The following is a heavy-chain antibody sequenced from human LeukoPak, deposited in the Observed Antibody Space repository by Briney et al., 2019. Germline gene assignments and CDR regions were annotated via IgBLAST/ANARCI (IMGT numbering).Heavy chain of an antibody. D-gene: IGHD3-10*01. J-gene: IGHJ4*02. CDR2: INPNSGGT. Sequence: ASVKVSCKASGHTFTGYYMHWVRQAPGQGLEWMGRINPNSGGTNYAQKFQGRVTMTRDTSISTAYMELSRLRSDDTAVYYCARWYYGSGSYYNINRFDYWGQGTLVTVSS. CDR1: GHTFTGYY. CDR3: ARWYYGSGSYYNINRFDY. V-gene: IGHV1-2*06.